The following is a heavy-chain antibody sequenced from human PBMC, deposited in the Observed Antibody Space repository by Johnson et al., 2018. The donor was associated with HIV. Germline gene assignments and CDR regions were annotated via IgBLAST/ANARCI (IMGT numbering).Heavy chain of an antibody. CDR1: GFTFSSYW. D-gene: IGHD3-22*01. CDR2: ISYDGSNK. CDR3: ARRLDHYYDTGGAFDI. V-gene: IGHV3-30*03. J-gene: IGHJ3*02. Sequence: QVQLVESGGGVVQPGRSRRLSCAASGFTFSSYWMNWVRQAPGKGLEWVALISYDGSNKYYADSVKGRFTISRDNAKNSLYLQMNRLRAEETALYYCARRLDHYYDTGGAFDIWGQGTMVTVSS.